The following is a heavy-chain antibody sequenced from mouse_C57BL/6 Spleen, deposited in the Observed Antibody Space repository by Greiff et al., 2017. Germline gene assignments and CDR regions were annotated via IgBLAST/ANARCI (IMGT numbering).Heavy chain of an antibody. J-gene: IGHJ2*01. CDR2: INPNNGGT. CDR3: ARSGKLTGPFDY. V-gene: IGHV1-26*01. Sequence: VQLQQSGPELVKPGASVKISCKASGYTFTDYYMNWVKQSHGKSLEWIGDINPNNGGTSYNQKFKGKATLTVDTSSSTAYMELHSLTSEDSEVYFCARSGKLTGPFDYWGQGTTLTVSS. CDR1: GYTFTDYY. D-gene: IGHD4-1*01.